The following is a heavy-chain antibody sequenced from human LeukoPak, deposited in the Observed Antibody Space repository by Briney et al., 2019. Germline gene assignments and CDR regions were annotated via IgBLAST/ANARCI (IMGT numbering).Heavy chain of an antibody. D-gene: IGHD3-10*01. CDR2: ISGSGGST. J-gene: IGHJ5*02. CDR3: ANAGSGGVDYYGSGSYPNWFDP. V-gene: IGHV3-23*01. Sequence: GGSLRLSCAASGFTFGSYAMSWVRQAPGKGLEWVSAISGSGGSTYYADSVKGRFTISRDNSKNTLYLQMNSLRAEDTAVYYCANAGSGGVDYYGSGSYPNWFDPWGQGTLVTVSS. CDR1: GFTFGSYA.